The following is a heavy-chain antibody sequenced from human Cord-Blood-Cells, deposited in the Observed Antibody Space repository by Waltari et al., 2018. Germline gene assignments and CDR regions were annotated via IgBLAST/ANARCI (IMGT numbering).Heavy chain of an antibody. D-gene: IGHD1-7*01. CDR2: IWYDGSNK. CDR1: GFTFSSYG. J-gene: IGHJ4*02. CDR3: ARDRDRAKLFDY. Sequence: QVQLVESGGGVVQPGRSLRLSCAASGFTFSSYGMHCVGQAPGKGLEWVAVIWYDGSNKYYADSVKGRFTISRDNSKNTLYLQMNSLRAEDTAVYYCARDRDRAKLFDYWGQGTLVTVSS. V-gene: IGHV3-33*01.